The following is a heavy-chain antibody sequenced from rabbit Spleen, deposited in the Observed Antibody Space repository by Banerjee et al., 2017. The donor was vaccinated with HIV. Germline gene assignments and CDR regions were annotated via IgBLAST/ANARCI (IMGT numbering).Heavy chain of an antibody. CDR2: ICAGISDST. D-gene: IGHD8-1*01. V-gene: IGHV1S45*01. Sequence: QQQLEESGGGLVKPGGTLTLTCTASGFSFSSSYYMCWVRQAPGKGLEWIACICAGISDSTYYASWAKGRFTISETSSTTVTLQMTSLTAADTATYFCARDPVIAGSAYYDLWGPGTLVTVS. CDR3: ARDPVIAGSAYYDL. J-gene: IGHJ4*01. CDR1: GFSFSSSYY.